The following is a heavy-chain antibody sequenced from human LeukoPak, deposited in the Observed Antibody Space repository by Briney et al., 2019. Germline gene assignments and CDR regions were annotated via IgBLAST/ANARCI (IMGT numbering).Heavy chain of an antibody. J-gene: IGHJ6*03. D-gene: IGHD1-14*01. CDR3: ARHPGNFYYYMDV. Sequence: GEPLKISGKGSGYTITNYWSGWVRPMPGKGLEWRGIIYLGDSDTRYSPSFQGHVTISADKSINTVYLQWGSLKASDSAIYYCARHPGNFYYYMDVWGKGTTVTVSS. CDR2: IYLGDSDT. V-gene: IGHV5-51*01. CDR1: GYTITNYW.